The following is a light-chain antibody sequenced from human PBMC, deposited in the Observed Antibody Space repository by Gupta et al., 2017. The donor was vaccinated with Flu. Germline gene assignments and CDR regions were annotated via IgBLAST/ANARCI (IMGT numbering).Light chain of an antibody. Sequence: EIVMTLSPATLFLSPGERATLSCRANQRVDGKLAWYQQRRGQAPRLLIFGASARATGVPDRFSGSGSGTEFTLTISSLQSEDFAVYHCQQYKTWPLTFGGCTKMEI. CDR3: QQYKTWPLT. V-gene: IGKV3-15*01. J-gene: IGKJ4*01. CDR2: GAS. CDR1: QRVDGK.